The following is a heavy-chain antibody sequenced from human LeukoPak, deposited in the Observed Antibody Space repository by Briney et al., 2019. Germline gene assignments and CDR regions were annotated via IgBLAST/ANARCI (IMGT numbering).Heavy chain of an antibody. V-gene: IGHV1-8*01. D-gene: IGHD3-22*01. CDR1: GYTFTSYD. J-gene: IGHJ4*02. CDR2: MNPNSGNT. CDR3: AKEGSYYCDSSGYYFHY. Sequence: ASVKVSCKASGYTFTSYDINWVRQATGQGLEWMGWMNPNSGNTGYAQKFQGRVTMTRNTSISTAYMELSSLRSEDTAVYYCAKEGSYYCDSSGYYFHYWGQGTLGTVSS.